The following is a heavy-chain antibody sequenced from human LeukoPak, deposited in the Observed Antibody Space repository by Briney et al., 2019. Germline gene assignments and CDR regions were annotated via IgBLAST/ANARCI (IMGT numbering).Heavy chain of an antibody. J-gene: IGHJ4*02. CDR1: GGSISSSSYY. CDR3: ARSSVASELIDY. Sequence: PSETLSLTCTVSGGSISSSSYYWGWIRQPPGKGLEWIGSIYYSGSTYYNPSLKSRVTISVDTSKNQFSLKLSSVTAADTAVYYCARSSVASELIDYWGQGTLVTVSS. V-gene: IGHV4-39*01. D-gene: IGHD6-19*01. CDR2: IYYSGST.